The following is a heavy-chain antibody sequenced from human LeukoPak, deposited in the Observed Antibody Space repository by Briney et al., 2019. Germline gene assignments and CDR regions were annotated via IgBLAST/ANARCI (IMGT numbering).Heavy chain of an antibody. CDR2: ISYDGSNK. J-gene: IGHJ3*02. CDR3: ARGTMVRGVIVDAFDI. CDR1: GFTFSSYG. D-gene: IGHD3-10*01. V-gene: IGHV3-30*03. Sequence: GRSLRLSCAASGFTFSSYGMHWVRQAPGKGLEWVAVISYDGSNKYYADSVKGRFTISRDNSKNTLYLQMNSLRAEDTAVYYCARGTMVRGVIVDAFDIWGQGTMVTVSS.